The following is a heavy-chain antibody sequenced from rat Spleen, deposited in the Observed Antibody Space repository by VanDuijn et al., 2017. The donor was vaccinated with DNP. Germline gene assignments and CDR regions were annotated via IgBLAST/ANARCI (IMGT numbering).Heavy chain of an antibody. J-gene: IGHJ2*01. CDR2: IWGDGST. CDR1: GFSLTSYH. V-gene: IGHV2-32*01. Sequence: QVQLKESGPVLVQASETLSLTCTVSGFSLTSYHVSWVRQPPGKGLEWMGVIWGDGSTAYNSALKSRLSISRDTSKSQVFLKMNSLQTEDTAIYYCTSYYSGDFHYWGQGVMVTVSS. D-gene: IGHD1-1*01. CDR3: TSYYSGDFHY.